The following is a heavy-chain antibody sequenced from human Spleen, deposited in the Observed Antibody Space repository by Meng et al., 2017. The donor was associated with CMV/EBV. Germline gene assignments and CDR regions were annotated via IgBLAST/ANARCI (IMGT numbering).Heavy chain of an antibody. V-gene: IGHV3-30-3*01. CDR2: LSYDGSNK. J-gene: IGHJ4*02. CDR3: AKDGDYMYFSDY. Sequence: GGSLRLSCVASGFTFSYNAMHWVRQAPGKGLEWVALLSYDGSNKYYADSVKGRFTISRDNSKNTLYLQMNSLRAEDTAVYYCAKDGDYMYFSDYWGQGTLVTVSS. D-gene: IGHD4-11*01. CDR1: GFTFSYNA.